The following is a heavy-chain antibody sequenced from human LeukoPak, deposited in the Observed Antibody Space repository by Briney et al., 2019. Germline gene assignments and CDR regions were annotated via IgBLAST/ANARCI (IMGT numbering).Heavy chain of an antibody. D-gene: IGHD6-19*01. CDR1: GGSFSGYY. Sequence: PSETLSLTCAVYGGSFSGYYWSWIRQPPGKGLEWIGYIYYSGSTNYNPSLKSRVTISVDTSKNQFSLKLSSVTAADTAVYYCARDRSGWYEPYYYYYYGMDVWGQGTTVTVSS. V-gene: IGHV4-59*01. CDR2: IYYSGST. J-gene: IGHJ6*02. CDR3: ARDRSGWYEPYYYYYYGMDV.